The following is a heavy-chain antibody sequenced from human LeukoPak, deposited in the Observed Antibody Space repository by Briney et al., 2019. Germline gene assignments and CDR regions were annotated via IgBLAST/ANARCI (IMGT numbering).Heavy chain of an antibody. V-gene: IGHV3-23*01. J-gene: IGHJ6*02. Sequence: PGGSLRLSCAASGFTFSIYAMSWVRQAPGKGLEWVSAISGSGGSTYYADSVKGRFTISRDNSKNTLYLQMNSLRAEDTAVYHCAKGGIAAHQASYYYYYGMDVWGQGTTVTVSS. CDR3: AKGGIAAHQASYYYYYGMDV. D-gene: IGHD6-6*01. CDR2: ISGSGGST. CDR1: GFTFSIYA.